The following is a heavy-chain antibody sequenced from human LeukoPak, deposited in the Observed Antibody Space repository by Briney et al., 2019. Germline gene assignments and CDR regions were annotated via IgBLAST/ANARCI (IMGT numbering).Heavy chain of an antibody. CDR3: ARDGGYYGSGSFIAIDY. CDR2: ISAYNGNT. Sequence: ASVKVSCKASGYTFTSYGISWVRQAPGQGLEWMGWISAYNGNTNYAQKLQGRVTMTTDTSTSTAYMELRSLRAEDTAVYYCARDGGYYGSGSFIAIDYWGQGTLVTVSS. D-gene: IGHD3-10*01. V-gene: IGHV1-18*01. J-gene: IGHJ4*02. CDR1: GYTFTSYG.